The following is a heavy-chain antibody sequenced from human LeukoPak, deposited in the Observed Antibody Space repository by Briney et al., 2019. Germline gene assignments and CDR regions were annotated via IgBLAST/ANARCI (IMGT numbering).Heavy chain of an antibody. J-gene: IGHJ3*02. CDR1: GFAVSNDY. V-gene: IGHV3-53*01. CDR2: IYTDGNT. Sequence: PGGSLRLSCAASGFAVSNDYMSWVRQAPGKGLEWVSIIYTDGNTYCADSVKGRFTIYRDNSKNTLNLQMNSLRAEDTAVYYCAKLYGVAVAADDAFDIWGQGTMVTVSS. CDR3: AKLYGVAVAADDAFDI. D-gene: IGHD6-19*01.